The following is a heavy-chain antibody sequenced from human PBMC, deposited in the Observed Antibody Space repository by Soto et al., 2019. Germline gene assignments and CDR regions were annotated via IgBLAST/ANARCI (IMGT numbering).Heavy chain of an antibody. V-gene: IGHV1-69*04. J-gene: IGHJ5*02. D-gene: IGHD6-13*01. CDR1: GGTFSIYS. CDR2: IIPILGIA. Sequence: QVQLVQSGAEVKKPGSSVKVSCKASGGTFSIYSISWVRQAPGQGLEWMGRIIPILGIANYAQKLQGRVMISGDKSTSTAYMELSSLRSEDTAGYYCARDLKGIAAAGTGWFDPWGKGTLVTVSS. CDR3: ARDLKGIAAAGTGWFDP.